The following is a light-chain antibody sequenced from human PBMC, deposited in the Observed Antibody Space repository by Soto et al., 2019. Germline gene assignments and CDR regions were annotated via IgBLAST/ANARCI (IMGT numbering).Light chain of an antibody. J-gene: IGKJ1*01. CDR3: LQYNNYPRT. CDR1: RGIRND. V-gene: IGKV1-17*01. CDR2: AAS. Sequence: DIQMTQSPSSLSASAGDRVTITCRASRGIRNDLAWYQQKPGKAPKRLIYAASTLESGVPPRFSGSGSGTEFNLTISRLQHEDFATYYCLQYNNYPRTFGQGTRVEIK.